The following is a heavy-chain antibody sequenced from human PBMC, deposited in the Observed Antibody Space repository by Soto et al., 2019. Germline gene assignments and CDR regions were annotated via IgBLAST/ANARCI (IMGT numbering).Heavy chain of an antibody. D-gene: IGHD2-21*02. Sequence: SETLSLTCDVYGGSISGYYWSWIRQPPGKGLEWIGYMYNTGSTVYNPSFKSRVTISVNTSKNQFSLKLNSVTAADTAVYYCARDLWGYCGTDCYPLDVWGQGTTVTVSS. J-gene: IGHJ6*02. CDR1: GGSISGYY. CDR2: MYNTGST. V-gene: IGHV4-59*01. CDR3: ARDLWGYCGTDCYPLDV.